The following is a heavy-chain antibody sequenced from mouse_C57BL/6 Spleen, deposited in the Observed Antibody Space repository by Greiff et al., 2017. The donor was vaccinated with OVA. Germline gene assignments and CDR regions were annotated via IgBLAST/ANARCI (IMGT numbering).Heavy chain of an antibody. Sequence: EVQLQQSGPELVKPGASVKISCKASGYSFTDYNMNWVKQSNGKSLEWIGVINPNYGTTSYNQKFKGKATLTVEQSSSTAYMQLNSLTSEDSAVYYCARHYYGSSFYAMDYWGQGTSVTVSS. D-gene: IGHD1-1*01. CDR2: INPNYGTT. CDR1: GYSFTDYN. J-gene: IGHJ4*01. V-gene: IGHV1-39*01. CDR3: ARHYYGSSFYAMDY.